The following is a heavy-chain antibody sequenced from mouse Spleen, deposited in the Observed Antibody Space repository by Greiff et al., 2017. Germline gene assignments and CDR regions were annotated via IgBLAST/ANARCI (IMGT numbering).Heavy chain of an antibody. CDR2: ISSGGGNT. J-gene: IGHJ2*01. D-gene: IGHD4-1*01. CDR3: ARHGANWYYFDY. Sequence: EVRLVESGGGLVKPGGSLKLSCAASGFTFSSYAMSWVRQTPEKRLEWVATISSGGGNTYYPDSVKGRVTISRDNAENTLYLQMSSLKSEDTAMYYCARHGANWYYFDYWGQGTTLTVSS. V-gene: IGHV5-9*04. CDR1: GFTFSSYA.